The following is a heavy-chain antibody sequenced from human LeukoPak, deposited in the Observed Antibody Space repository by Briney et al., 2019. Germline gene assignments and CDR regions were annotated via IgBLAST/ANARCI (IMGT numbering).Heavy chain of an antibody. Sequence: SETLSLTCAVSGGSISSSNWWSWVRQPPGKGLEWIGEIYHSGSTNYNPSLKSRVTISVDKSKNQFSLKLSSVTAADTAVYYCAREGYCSSTSCYRNWFDPWGQGTLVTASS. J-gene: IGHJ5*02. CDR3: AREGYCSSTSCYRNWFDP. CDR1: GGSISSSNW. V-gene: IGHV4-4*02. D-gene: IGHD2-2*02. CDR2: IYHSGST.